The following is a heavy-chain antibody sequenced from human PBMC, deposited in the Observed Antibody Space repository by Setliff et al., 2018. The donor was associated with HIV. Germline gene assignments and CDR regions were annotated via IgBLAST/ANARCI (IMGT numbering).Heavy chain of an antibody. CDR1: GGSISGYY. Sequence: SETLSLTCTVSGGSISGYYWSWIRQPPGKGLEWIGTIFYTGNTNYNPSLKSRVTMSIDTSKNQFSLKMSSLTAADTAVYYCARDNSYYYGSGSHYWYGMDVWGQGTTVT. V-gene: IGHV4-59*12. D-gene: IGHD3-10*01. J-gene: IGHJ6*01. CDR3: ARDNSYYYGSGSHYWYGMDV. CDR2: IFYTGNT.